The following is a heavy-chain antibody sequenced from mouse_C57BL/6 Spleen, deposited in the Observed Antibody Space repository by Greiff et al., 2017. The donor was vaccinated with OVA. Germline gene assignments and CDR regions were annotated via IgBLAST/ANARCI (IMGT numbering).Heavy chain of an antibody. CDR1: GYSITSGYY. CDR2: ISYDGSN. V-gene: IGHV3-6*01. Sequence: EVHLVESGPGLVKPSQSLSLTCSVTGYSITSGYYWNWIRQFPGNKLEWMGYISYDGSNNYNPSLKNRISITRDTSKNQFFLKLNSVTTEDTATYYCAVDLPFAYWGQGTLVTVSA. CDR3: AVDLPFAY. D-gene: IGHD5-5*01. J-gene: IGHJ3*01.